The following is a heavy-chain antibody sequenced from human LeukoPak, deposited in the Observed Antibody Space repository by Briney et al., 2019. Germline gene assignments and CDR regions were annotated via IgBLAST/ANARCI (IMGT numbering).Heavy chain of an antibody. V-gene: IGHV3-64*02. CDR3: ARDRSGSYRKRGDAFDI. Sequence: PGGSLRLSCAASGFTLSSFSMHWVRQSPGRGLEYVSAINYKGGTTYYADSVKGRFTISRDNAKNSLYLQMNSLRAEDTAVYYCARDRSGSYRKRGDAFDIWGQGTMVTVSS. CDR1: GFTLSSFS. J-gene: IGHJ3*02. CDR2: INYKGGTT. D-gene: IGHD1-26*01.